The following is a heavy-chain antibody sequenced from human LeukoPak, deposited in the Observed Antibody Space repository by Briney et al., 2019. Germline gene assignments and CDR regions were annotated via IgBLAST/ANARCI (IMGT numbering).Heavy chain of an antibody. V-gene: IGHV1-69*05. D-gene: IGHD5-24*01. Sequence: AAVTVSFTGSGGTFSIYAISWGRQAPGQGMEWMGGIIPIFGTANYAQKFQGRGTITTDETTSKAYMELSSLRSEATAVYYCARLKMATIWVFDYGGQGTLVTVS. J-gene: IGHJ4*02. CDR3: ARLKMATIWVFDY. CDR2: IIPIFGTA. CDR1: GGTFSIYA.